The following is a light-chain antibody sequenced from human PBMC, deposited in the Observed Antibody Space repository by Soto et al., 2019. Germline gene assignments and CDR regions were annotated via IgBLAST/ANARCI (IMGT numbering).Light chain of an antibody. V-gene: IGLV8-61*01. J-gene: IGLJ3*02. CDR1: SGSVSTSDY. CDR3: VLYMGRGIWV. Sequence: QTVVTQEPSLSVSPGGTVTLTCGLSSGSVSTSDYPSWYQQTPGQAPRTLIYSTNTRSSGVPDRFSGSILGNKAALTIAGAQADDECDYYCVLYMGRGIWVFGGGTKLTVL. CDR2: STN.